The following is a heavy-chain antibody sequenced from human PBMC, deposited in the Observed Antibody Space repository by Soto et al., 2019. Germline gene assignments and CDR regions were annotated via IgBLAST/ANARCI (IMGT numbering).Heavy chain of an antibody. V-gene: IGHV3-23*01. J-gene: IGHJ3*02. CDR1: GFTFSSYA. CDR2: ISGSGGST. CDR3: AKARTYRLKGEGAFDI. Sequence: GGSLRLSCAASGFTFSSYAMSWVRQAPGKGLEWVSAISGSGGSTYYADSVKGRFTISRDNSKNTLYLQMNSLRAEDTAVYYCAKARTYRLKGEGAFDIWGQGTMVTVSS. D-gene: IGHD3-16*01.